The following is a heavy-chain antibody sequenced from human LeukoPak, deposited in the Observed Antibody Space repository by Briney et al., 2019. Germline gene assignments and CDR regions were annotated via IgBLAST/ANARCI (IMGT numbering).Heavy chain of an antibody. D-gene: IGHD3-22*01. CDR3: ARDGGYYDSGGYYFDY. CDR2: INPNSGGT. J-gene: IGHJ4*02. Sequence: ASVKVSCKASGYSFTGYDMHWLRQAPGQGLEWMGRINPNSGGTNYAQKFQGRVTMTRDTSISTAHMELSRLKSDDTAVYYCARDGGYYDSGGYYFDYWGQGTLVTVSS. V-gene: IGHV1-2*06. CDR1: GYSFTGYD.